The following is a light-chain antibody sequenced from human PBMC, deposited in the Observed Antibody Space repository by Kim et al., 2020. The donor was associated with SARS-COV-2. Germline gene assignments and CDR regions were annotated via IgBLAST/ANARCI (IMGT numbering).Light chain of an antibody. CDR2: RDT. CDR1: NIGSKN. V-gene: IGLV3-9*01. CDR3: QVWDSSIAV. J-gene: IGLJ2*01. Sequence: SYELTQPLSLSLALGQTARITWGGNNIGSKNVHWYQQKPGQAPLLVIYRDTNRPSGIPERFSGSKSGNTATLTISRAQAGDEADYYCQVWDSSIAVFGGGTQLTVL.